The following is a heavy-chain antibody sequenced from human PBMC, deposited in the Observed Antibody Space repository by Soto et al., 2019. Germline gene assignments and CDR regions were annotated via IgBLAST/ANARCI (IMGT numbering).Heavy chain of an antibody. V-gene: IGHV4-34*01. CDR1: GGSFSGYY. CDR2: INHSGST. CDR3: ARGLQALTIFGVVIRRMGWFDP. Sequence: KPSETLSLTCAVYGGSFSGYYWSWIRQPPGKGLEWIGEINHSGSTNYNPSLKSRVTISVDTSKNQFSPKLSSVTAADTAVYYCARGLQALTIFGVVIRRMGWFDPWGQGTLVTVSS. J-gene: IGHJ5*02. D-gene: IGHD3-3*01.